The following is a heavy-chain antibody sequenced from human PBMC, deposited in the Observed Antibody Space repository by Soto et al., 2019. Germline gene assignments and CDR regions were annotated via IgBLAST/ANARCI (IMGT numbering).Heavy chain of an antibody. CDR1: GFTFSNYW. CDR2: IKQDGGGK. D-gene: IGHD6-6*01. J-gene: IGHJ4*02. CDR3: ARTYPSTARDFDY. Sequence: EVQLVESGGGLVQPGGSLRLSCAASGFTFSNYWMSWVRQAPGKGLEWVANIKQDGGGKHYVDSVKGRFTISRDNADNSLYLQMNNLRAEETAVYYCARTYPSTARDFDYWGQGTLVTVSS. V-gene: IGHV3-7*05.